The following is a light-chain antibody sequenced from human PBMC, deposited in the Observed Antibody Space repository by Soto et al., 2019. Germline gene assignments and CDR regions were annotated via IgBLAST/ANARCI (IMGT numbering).Light chain of an antibody. Sequence: QSALTQPASVSGSPGQSITISCTGTSSDVGSYNLVSWYQHHPGKAPKLMICDGSKRPSGVSNRFSGSKSGNTASLTISGLQAEDEADYYCCSYAGSSTYVFGTGTKVTVL. J-gene: IGLJ1*01. CDR1: SSDVGSYNL. CDR3: CSYAGSSTYV. V-gene: IGLV2-23*01. CDR2: DGS.